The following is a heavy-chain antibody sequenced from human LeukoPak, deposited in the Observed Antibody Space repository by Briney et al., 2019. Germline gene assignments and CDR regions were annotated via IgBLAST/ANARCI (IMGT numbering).Heavy chain of an antibody. CDR1: GYSISSGYY. J-gene: IGHJ5*02. CDR3: ARGIAVATPYNWFDP. CDR2: IYHSGST. V-gene: IGHV4-38-2*02. Sequence: SETLSLTCTVSGYSISSGYYWGWIRQPPGKGLEWIGTIYHSGSTYYNPSLKSRVTISVDTSKNQFSLRLSSVTAADTAVYYCARGIAVATPYNWFDPWGQGTLVTVSS. D-gene: IGHD6-19*01.